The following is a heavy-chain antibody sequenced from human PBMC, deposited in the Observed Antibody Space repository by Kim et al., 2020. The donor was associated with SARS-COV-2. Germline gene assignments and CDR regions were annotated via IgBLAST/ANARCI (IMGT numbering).Heavy chain of an antibody. CDR1: GFTFSSYG. Sequence: GGSLRLSCAASGFTFSSYGMHWVRQAPGKGLEWVAVISYDGSNKYYADSVKGRFTISRDNSKNTLYLQMNSLRAEDTAVYYCAKDRVYCSSTSCTYYYYYYGMDVWGQGTTVTVSS. CDR2: ISYDGSNK. CDR3: AKDRVYCSSTSCTYYYYYYGMDV. D-gene: IGHD2-2*01. V-gene: IGHV3-30*18. J-gene: IGHJ6*02.